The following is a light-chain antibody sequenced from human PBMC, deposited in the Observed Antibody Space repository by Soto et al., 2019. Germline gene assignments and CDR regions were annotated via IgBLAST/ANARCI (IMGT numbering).Light chain of an antibody. CDR2: GAS. Sequence: EIVLTQSPGPLSLSPGERATLSCRASQSVSSSYLGWYQQKPGQAPRLLIYGASSRATGIPDRFRGSGSGTDFTLTISRLEREDFAVYYCQQYVSSPRTCGQGPKVEIK. CDR3: QQYVSSPRT. J-gene: IGKJ1*01. CDR1: QSVSSSY. V-gene: IGKV3-20*01.